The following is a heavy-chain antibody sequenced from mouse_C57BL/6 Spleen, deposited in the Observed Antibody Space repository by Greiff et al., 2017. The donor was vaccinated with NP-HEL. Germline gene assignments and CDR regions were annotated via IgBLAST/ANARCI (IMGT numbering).Heavy chain of an antibody. CDR3: ARNDYDDQYYFDY. J-gene: IGHJ2*01. CDR1: GFTFSDYG. CDR2: ISSGSSTI. Sequence: EVQLVESGGGLVKPGGSLKLSCAASGFTFSDYGMHWVRQAPEKGLEWVAYISSGSSTIYYADTVKGRFTISRDNAKNTLFLQMTSLRSEDTAMYDCARNDYDDQYYFDYWGQGTTLTVSS. D-gene: IGHD2-4*01. V-gene: IGHV5-17*01.